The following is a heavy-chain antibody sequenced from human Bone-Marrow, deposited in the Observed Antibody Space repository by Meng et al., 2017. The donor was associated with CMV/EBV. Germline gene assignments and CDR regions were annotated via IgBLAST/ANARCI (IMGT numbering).Heavy chain of an antibody. D-gene: IGHD2-2*01. V-gene: IGHV4-39*07. J-gene: IGHJ4*02. CDR1: DDSISRSNYY. CDR3: ARKEVGTMNDY. Sequence: GSLRLSCTVSDDSISRSNYYWGWIRQPPGKGLEWIGTINHSGSTDYNASLKSRVTISIDTSKTQFSLKVSSVTAADTAVYYCARKEVGTMNDYWGQGTLVTVSS. CDR2: INHSGST.